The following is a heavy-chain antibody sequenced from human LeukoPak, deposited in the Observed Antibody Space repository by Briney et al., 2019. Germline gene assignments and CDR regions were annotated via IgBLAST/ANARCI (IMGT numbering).Heavy chain of an antibody. CDR3: AREISSSSWAYNWFDP. CDR2: IYYSGST. J-gene: IGHJ5*02. D-gene: IGHD6-13*01. Sequence: SETLSLTCTVSGGSISSSSYYWGWIRQPPGKGLEWIGSIYYSGSTYYNPPLKSRVTISVDTSKNQFSLKLSSVTAADTAVYYCAREISSSSWAYNWFDPWGQGTLVTVSS. CDR1: GGSISSSSYY. V-gene: IGHV4-39*07.